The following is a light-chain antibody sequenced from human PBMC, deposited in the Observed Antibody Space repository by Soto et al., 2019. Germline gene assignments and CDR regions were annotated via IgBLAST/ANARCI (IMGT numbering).Light chain of an antibody. CDR3: QQAHTFPYT. CDR2: AAS. Sequence: DIPMTQSPSSVSASVGDRVTITCRASQGISSWLAWYQQKPGKAPKLLIYAASTLRSGVPSRFRGSGSGTDFTFTISSLQPEDFATYYCQQAHTFPYTFGQGTKLEIK. J-gene: IGKJ2*01. CDR1: QGISSW. V-gene: IGKV1-12*01.